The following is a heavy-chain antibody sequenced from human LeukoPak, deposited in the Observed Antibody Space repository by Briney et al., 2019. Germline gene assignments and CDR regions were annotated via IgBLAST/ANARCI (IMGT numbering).Heavy chain of an antibody. CDR3: ARGNVAAAGKYLSSPFVDY. V-gene: IGHV4-34*01. Sequence: SETLSLTCAVYGGSFSGYYWSWIRQPPGKGLEWIGEINHSGSTNYNPSLKSRVTISVDTSKNQFSLKLSSVTAADTAVYYCARGNVAAAGKYLSSPFVDYWGQGTLVTVSS. CDR1: GGSFSGYY. J-gene: IGHJ4*02. CDR2: INHSGST. D-gene: IGHD6-13*01.